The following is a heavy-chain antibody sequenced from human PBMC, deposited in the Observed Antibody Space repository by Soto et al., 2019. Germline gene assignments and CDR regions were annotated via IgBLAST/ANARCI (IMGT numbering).Heavy chain of an antibody. CDR2: ISYDGSNK. Sequence: GGSLRLSCAASGFSFSGYYMSWIRQAPGKGLEWVAVISYDGSNKYYADSVKGRFTTSRDNSKNTLYLQMNSLRAEDTAVYYCAIYSSGWYPLDYWGQGTLVTVSS. CDR1: GFSFSGYY. V-gene: IGHV3-30*03. J-gene: IGHJ4*02. D-gene: IGHD6-19*01. CDR3: AIYSSGWYPLDY.